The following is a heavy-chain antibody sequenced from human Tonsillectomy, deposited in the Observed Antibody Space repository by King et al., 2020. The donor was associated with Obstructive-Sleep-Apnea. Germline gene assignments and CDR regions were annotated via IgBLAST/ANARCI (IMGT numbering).Heavy chain of an antibody. D-gene: IGHD6-13*01. Sequence: VQLVESGGGLVQPGRSLRLSCAASGFTFDDYAMHWVRQAPGKGLEWVSGISWNSGSIGYADSVKGRFTISRDNAKNSLYLQMNSLRAEDTAWYYCAKDATGYGSCWPNWFDPWGQGTLVTVSS. V-gene: IGHV3-9*01. CDR2: ISWNSGSI. CDR1: GFTFDDYA. CDR3: AKDATGYGSCWPNWFDP. J-gene: IGHJ5*02.